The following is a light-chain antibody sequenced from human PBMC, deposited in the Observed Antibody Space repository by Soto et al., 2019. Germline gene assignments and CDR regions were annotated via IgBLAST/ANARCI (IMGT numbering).Light chain of an antibody. CDR3: PQYNNWPRT. Sequence: EIVMTQSPATLSVSPGERATLSSRAIQSVSSSLAGYQQKPGQAPRPPIYGASTRATGIPARFSGSGSGTEFPLTISRLQSEDFEFYYCPQYNNWPRTFGQGTKVEIK. J-gene: IGKJ1*01. CDR2: GAS. CDR1: QSVSSS. V-gene: IGKV3-15*01.